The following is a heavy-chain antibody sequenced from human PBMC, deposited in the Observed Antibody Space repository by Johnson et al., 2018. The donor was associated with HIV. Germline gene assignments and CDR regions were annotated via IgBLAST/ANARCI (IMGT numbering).Heavy chain of an antibody. J-gene: IGHJ3*02. Sequence: QVQLVESGGGVVQPGRSLRLSCAASGFTFSSYGMHWVRQAPGKGLEWVAFIRYDGSNKYYADSVKGRFNISRDNSKNTLSLEMNSLRAEDTAVYYCAKGLKLGSGDDAFDIWGQGTMVTVSS. CDR2: IRYDGSNK. CDR3: AKGLKLGSGDDAFDI. CDR1: GFTFSSYG. D-gene: IGHD7-27*01. V-gene: IGHV3-30*02.